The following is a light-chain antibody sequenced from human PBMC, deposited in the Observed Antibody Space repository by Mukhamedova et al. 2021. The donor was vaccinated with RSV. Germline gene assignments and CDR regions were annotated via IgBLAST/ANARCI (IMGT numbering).Light chain of an antibody. Sequence: QGIRNFLAWYQQKPGTAPKLLIYAASTLQSGVPSRFSGSGSGTDFTLTISSLRPEDVATYYCHRYDTAFKWTFGQGTEAEL. CDR3: HRYDTAFKWT. CDR1: QGIRNF. J-gene: IGKJ1*01. V-gene: IGKV1-27*01. CDR2: AAS.